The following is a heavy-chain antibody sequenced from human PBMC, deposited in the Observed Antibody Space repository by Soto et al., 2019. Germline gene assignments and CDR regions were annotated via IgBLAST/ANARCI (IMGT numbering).Heavy chain of an antibody. CDR2: IYTSGRT. CDR1: GGSISSYY. CDR3: ARVIDYGDSFNWFDP. Sequence: SETLSLTCTVSGGSISSYYWSWIRQPAGKGLDWIGRIYTSGRTNYNPSLKSRVTMSIDTSKKQISLKLSSVTAADTAVYYCARVIDYGDSFNWFDPWGQGTLVTVSS. J-gene: IGHJ5*02. V-gene: IGHV4-4*07. D-gene: IGHD4-17*01.